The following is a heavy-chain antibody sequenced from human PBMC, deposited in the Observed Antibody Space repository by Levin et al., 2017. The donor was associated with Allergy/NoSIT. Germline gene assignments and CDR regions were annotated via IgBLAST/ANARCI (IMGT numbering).Heavy chain of an antibody. Sequence: PGGSLRLSCAASGFTFSSYDMHWVRQATGKGLEWVSAIGTAGDTYYPGSVKGRFTISRENAKNSLYLQMNSLRAGDTAVYYCARDPGDSGYQGAFDIWGQGTMVTVSS. D-gene: IGHD5-12*01. V-gene: IGHV3-13*04. CDR2: IGTAGDT. J-gene: IGHJ3*02. CDR3: ARDPGDSGYQGAFDI. CDR1: GFTFSSYD.